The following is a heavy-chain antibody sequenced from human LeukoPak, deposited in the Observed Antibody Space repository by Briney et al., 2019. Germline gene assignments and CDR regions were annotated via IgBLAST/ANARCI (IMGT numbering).Heavy chain of an antibody. CDR3: ARVSVVYGVDV. CDR1: GGSISSDY. J-gene: IGHJ6*02. CDR2: MYYTGST. V-gene: IGHV4-59*01. Sequence: PSETLSLTCSVSGGSISSDYWAWIRQPPGKGLEWIGYMYYTGSTNYNPSLKSRVTISLATSKNQFSLKLSSVTAADTAVYYCARVSVVYGVDVWGRGTTVTVSS.